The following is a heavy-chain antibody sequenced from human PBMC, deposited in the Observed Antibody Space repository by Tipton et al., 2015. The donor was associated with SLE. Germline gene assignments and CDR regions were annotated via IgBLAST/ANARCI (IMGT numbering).Heavy chain of an antibody. Sequence: TLSLTCTVSGGSITTVGYYWSWNRQHPGKGLEWIGYIYYTGNTNYNPSLKSRVTMSVDTSKSQFSLKLTFVSAADTAIYYCARMGLCTTTTCNEGAFDVWGQGSMVTVSS. CDR1: GGSITTVGYY. V-gene: IGHV4-61*08. CDR2: IYYTGNT. J-gene: IGHJ3*01. CDR3: ARMGLCTTTTCNEGAFDV. D-gene: IGHD2-2*01.